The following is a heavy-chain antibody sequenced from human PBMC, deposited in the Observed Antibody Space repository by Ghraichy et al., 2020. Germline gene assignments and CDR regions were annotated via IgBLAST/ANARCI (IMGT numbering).Heavy chain of an antibody. V-gene: IGHV1-46*01. J-gene: IGHJ6*02. CDR1: GFSFTNYY. CDR2: INPTSGRT. CDR3: ARDSKGGPVFGRGNMDV. D-gene: IGHD3-3*01. Sequence: ASVKVSCKASGFSFTNYYMQWVRQAPGQGLEWMGAINPTSGRTSNAQKFQGRITVTRDTSTSTVYMELSSLRSEDTAVYYCARDSKGGPVFGRGNMDVWGQGTTVTVYS.